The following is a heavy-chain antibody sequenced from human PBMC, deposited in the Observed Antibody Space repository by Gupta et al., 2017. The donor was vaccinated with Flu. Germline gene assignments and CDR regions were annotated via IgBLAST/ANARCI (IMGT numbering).Heavy chain of an antibody. Sequence: QVQLVESGGGVVQPGKSLPLSCAASGFTFSSYGMHWVRQAPGKGREGVEVISYNRDDKNYADSGKGRFTIPRDNSKNTLYLQMNRLRAEDTAVYYRAKDLQSALGKETNGGYIFYYYGMDVWGQGTTVTVS. D-gene: IGHD4-17*01. CDR2: ISYNRDDK. CDR1: GFTFSSYG. J-gene: IGHJ6*02. V-gene: IGHV3-30*18. CDR3: AKDLQSALGKETNGGYIFYYYGMDV.